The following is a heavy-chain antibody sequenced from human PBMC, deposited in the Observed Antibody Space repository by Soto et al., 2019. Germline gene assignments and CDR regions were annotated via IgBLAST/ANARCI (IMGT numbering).Heavy chain of an antibody. J-gene: IGHJ4*02. CDR1: GFKFSNYA. CDR3: AKDRRAGGNSAFYFDF. D-gene: IGHD3-16*01. V-gene: IGHV3-23*01. Sequence: LRLSCAASGFKFSNYAMSWVRQAPGKGLEWVSLISATGGGTYYADSVKGRFTIYRDNSHNTLYLQVHSLTAEDTAVYYCAKDRRAGGNSAFYFDFWGQGAQVTVSS. CDR2: ISATGGGT.